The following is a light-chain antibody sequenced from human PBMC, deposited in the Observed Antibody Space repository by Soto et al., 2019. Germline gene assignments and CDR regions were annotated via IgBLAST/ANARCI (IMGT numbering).Light chain of an antibody. CDR3: QQYGSSGYT. J-gene: IGKJ2*01. V-gene: IGKV3-20*01. Sequence: EIVLTQSPGTLSLSPGERATLSCRASQSVSSSYLAWYQQKPGQAPRLLIYGASSRATGIPDRFSGSVSGKDFALTISRLEPEDFAVYYCQQYGSSGYTFGQGTKLEIK. CDR1: QSVSSSY. CDR2: GAS.